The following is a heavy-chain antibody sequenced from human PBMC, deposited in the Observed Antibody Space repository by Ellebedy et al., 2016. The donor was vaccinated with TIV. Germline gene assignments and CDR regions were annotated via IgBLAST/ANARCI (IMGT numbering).Heavy chain of an antibody. J-gene: IGHJ4*02. V-gene: IGHV4-34*01. CDR3: ARAGGADY. Sequence: SETLSLXXASNHSSFGVYYWSWIRQSPGKGLEWIGEISQRGSTNYNPSLRNRVSLSIDPSKKQFSLKLRSVTAADTAVYYCARAGGADYWGQGTLVTVSS. D-gene: IGHD3-10*01. CDR1: HSSFGVYY. CDR2: ISQRGST.